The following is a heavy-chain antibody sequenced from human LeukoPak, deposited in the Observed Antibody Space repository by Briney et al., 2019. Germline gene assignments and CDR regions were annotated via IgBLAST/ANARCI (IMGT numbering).Heavy chain of an antibody. CDR1: GGSFSGYY. CDR3: ARAHPTYYDFWSGYYTDKGAFDI. CDR2: INHSGST. Sequence: SETLSLTCAVYGGSFSGYYWSWIRQPPGKGLEWIGEINHSGSTNYNPSLKSRVTISVDTSKNQFPLKLSSVTAADTAVYYCARAHPTYYDFWSGYYTDKGAFDIWGQGTMVTVSS. J-gene: IGHJ3*02. V-gene: IGHV4-34*01. D-gene: IGHD3-3*01.